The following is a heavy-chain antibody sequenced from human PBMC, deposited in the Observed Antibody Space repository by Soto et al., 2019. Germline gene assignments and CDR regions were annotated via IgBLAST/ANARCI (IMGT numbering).Heavy chain of an antibody. V-gene: IGHV4-34*01. CDR1: GGSFSGYY. D-gene: IGHD6-6*01. CDR2: INHSGST. J-gene: IGHJ4*02. CDR3: ARAAARHFDY. Sequence: SETLSLTCAVYGGSFSGYYWSWIRQPPGKGLEWIGEINHSGSTNYNPSLKSRVTISVDTSKNQFSLKLSSVTAADTAVYYCARAAARHFDYCGQGTLVIVSA.